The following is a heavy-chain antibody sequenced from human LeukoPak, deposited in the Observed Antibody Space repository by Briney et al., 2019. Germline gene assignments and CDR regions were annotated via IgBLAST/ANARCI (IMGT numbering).Heavy chain of an antibody. V-gene: IGHV3-74*01. Sequence: GGSLRLSCAASGFTFSSYWMHWVRQAPGKGLVCVSRINSDGSSTSYADSVKGRFTISRDNAKNTLYRQMNTLRAEDTAVYYCARRNGRYYHFDFWGQGTLVTVSS. D-gene: IGHD1-26*01. CDR2: INSDGSST. J-gene: IGHJ4*02. CDR1: GFTFSSYW. CDR3: ARRNGRYYHFDF.